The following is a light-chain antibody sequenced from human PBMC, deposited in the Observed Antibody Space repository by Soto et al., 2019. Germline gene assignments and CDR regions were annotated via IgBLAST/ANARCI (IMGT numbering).Light chain of an antibody. J-gene: IGKJ1*01. Sequence: EVVLTQSPATRSVCPWGIAWLCVMASQSVSSNLAWYQQKPGQAPRLLIYGASTRATGIPARFSGSGSGTEFTLTISSLQPDDYATYYCQQYNAYPWTFGQGTKVDIK. V-gene: IGKV3-15*01. CDR3: QQYNAYPWT. CDR2: GAS. CDR1: QSVSSN.